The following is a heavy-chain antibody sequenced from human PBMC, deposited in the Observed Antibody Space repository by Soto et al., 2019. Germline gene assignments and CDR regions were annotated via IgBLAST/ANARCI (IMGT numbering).Heavy chain of an antibody. J-gene: IGHJ4*02. Sequence: EVQLVESGGGLIQPGGSLRLSCAASGFTVSSNYMSWVRQAPGKGLEWVSVIYSGGSAYYADSVKGRFTISRDNSKNTLYLQMSRLRAEDTAEYYCARHGYSDGGGYFEYWGQGTLVTVSS. V-gene: IGHV3-66*04. CDR3: ARHGYSDGGGYFEY. D-gene: IGHD5-18*01. CDR1: GFTVSSNY. CDR2: IYSGGSA.